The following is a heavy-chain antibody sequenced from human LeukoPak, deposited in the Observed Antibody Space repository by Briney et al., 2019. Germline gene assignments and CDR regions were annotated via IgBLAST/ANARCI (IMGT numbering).Heavy chain of an antibody. J-gene: IGHJ3*02. CDR2: INPSGST. Sequence: SETLSLTCAVYGGSFSGYYWSWIRQPPGKGLXXXXEINPSGSTNYNPSLKSRVTISVDTSKNQFSLKLSSVTAADTAVYYCASVDTAMVTRRFGIWGQGTMVTVPS. D-gene: IGHD5-18*01. CDR3: ASVDTAMVTRRFGI. CDR1: GGSFSGYY. V-gene: IGHV4-34*01.